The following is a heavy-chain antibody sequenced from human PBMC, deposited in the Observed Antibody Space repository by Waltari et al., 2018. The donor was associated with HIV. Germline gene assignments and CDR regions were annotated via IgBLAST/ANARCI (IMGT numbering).Heavy chain of an antibody. D-gene: IGHD1-26*01. CDR1: GFTFTNSG. J-gene: IGHJ6*02. CDR3: ARIGTFPHNYAIDF. V-gene: IGHV3-7*01. Sequence: EVQLMESGGGLVQSGGSLRLSCAAPGFTFTNSGMSWVRQTPGKGLEWVAYIKDDGSEKYYMGSVKGRFTISRDNAKNSMFLQMNSLRAEDTAVYYCARIGTFPHNYAIDFWGQGTTVTVSS. CDR2: IKDDGSEK.